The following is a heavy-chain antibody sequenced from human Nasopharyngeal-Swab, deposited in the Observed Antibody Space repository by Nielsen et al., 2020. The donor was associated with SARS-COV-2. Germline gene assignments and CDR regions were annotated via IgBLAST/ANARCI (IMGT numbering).Heavy chain of an antibody. J-gene: IGHJ4*02. CDR3: ARDQRVSAAGTRHLFDY. V-gene: IGHV3-7*01. D-gene: IGHD6-13*01. Sequence: GESLKISCAASGFTFSSYSMNWVRQAPGKGLEWVANIKQDGSEKYYVDSVKGRFTISRDNAKSSLYLQMNSPRAEDTAVYYCARDQRVSAAGTRHLFDYWGQGTLVTVSS. CDR1: GFTFSSYS. CDR2: IKQDGSEK.